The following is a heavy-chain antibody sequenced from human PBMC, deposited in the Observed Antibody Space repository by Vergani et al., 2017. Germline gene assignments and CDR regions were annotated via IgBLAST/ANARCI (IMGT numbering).Heavy chain of an antibody. CDR3: ARDSGWSGYYFFDY. Sequence: QVQLVESGGGVVQHGRSLRLSCAASGFTFSSYGMHWVRQAPGKGLEWVAVIWYDGSNKYYAESVKGRFTISRDNSKNTLYLQMNSLRAEETAVYYCARDSGWSGYYFFDYWGQGTLVTVSS. CDR2: IWYDGSNK. V-gene: IGHV3-33*01. CDR1: GFTFSSYG. D-gene: IGHD3-3*01. J-gene: IGHJ4*02.